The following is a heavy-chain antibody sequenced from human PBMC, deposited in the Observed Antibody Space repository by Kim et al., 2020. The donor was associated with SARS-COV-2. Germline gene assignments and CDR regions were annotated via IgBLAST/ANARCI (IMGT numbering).Heavy chain of an antibody. D-gene: IGHD3-3*01. Sequence: YADSVKGRVTTSRENSKNTMYLKMNSRRAEDKAVYYCAKLAIFGVDLFDDWGQGTLVTVSS. V-gene: IGHV3-30*02. CDR3: AKLAIFGVDLFDD. J-gene: IGHJ4*02.